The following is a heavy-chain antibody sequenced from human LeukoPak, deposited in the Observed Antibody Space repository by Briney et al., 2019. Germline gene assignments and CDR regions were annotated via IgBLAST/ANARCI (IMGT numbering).Heavy chain of an antibody. CDR3: AGRALSSGWYGNWFDP. CDR2: IYYSGST. J-gene: IGHJ5*02. CDR1: GGSISSSCYY. Sequence: DPSETLSLTCTVSGGSISSSCYYWGWIRQPPGKGLEWIGSIYYSGSTYYNPSLKSRVTISVDTSKNQFSLKLSSVTAADTAVYYCAGRALSSGWYGNWFDPWGQGTLVTVSS. V-gene: IGHV4-39*01. D-gene: IGHD6-19*01.